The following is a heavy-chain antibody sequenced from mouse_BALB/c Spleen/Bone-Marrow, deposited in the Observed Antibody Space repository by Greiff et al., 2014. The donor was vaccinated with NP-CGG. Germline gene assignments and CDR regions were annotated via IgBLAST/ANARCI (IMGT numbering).Heavy chain of an antibody. D-gene: IGHD2-4*01. CDR3: ARDGGLRGYAMDY. Sequence: DVQVVESGPGLVKPSQTVSLTCTVTGISITTGNYRWSWIRQFPGNKLEWIGYIYYSGTITYNPSLTSRTTITRDTSKNQFFLEMNSLTAEDTATYYCARDGGLRGYAMDYWGQGTSVTVSS. V-gene: IGHV3-5*02. CDR2: IYYSGTI. CDR1: GISITTGNYR. J-gene: IGHJ4*01.